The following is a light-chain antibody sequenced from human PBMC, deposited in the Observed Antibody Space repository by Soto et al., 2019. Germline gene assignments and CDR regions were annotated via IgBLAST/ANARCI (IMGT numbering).Light chain of an antibody. CDR2: DTS. J-gene: IGKJ2*01. Sequence: PGERATLSCRASQSLSSSLAWYQQKPGQAPRVLIYDTSSRATGIPARFSGSGSGTDFTLTISSLQSEDFAVYYCQQYNNWPPEYIFGQGTKLEIK. V-gene: IGKV3D-15*01. CDR3: QQYNNWPPEYI. CDR1: QSLSSS.